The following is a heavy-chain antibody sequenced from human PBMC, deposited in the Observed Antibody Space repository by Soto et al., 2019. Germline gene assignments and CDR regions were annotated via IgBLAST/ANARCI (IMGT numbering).Heavy chain of an antibody. CDR3: ARRPLCSGGSCYSGWFDP. V-gene: IGHV4-39*01. CDR2: IYYSGST. Sequence: SETLSLTCTVPGGSISSSSYYWGWIRQPPGKGLEWIGSIYYSGSTYYNPSLKSRVTISVDTSKNQFSLKLSSVTVADTAVYYCARRPLCSGGSCYSGWFDPWGQGTLVTVSS. J-gene: IGHJ5*02. CDR1: GGSISSSSYY. D-gene: IGHD2-15*01.